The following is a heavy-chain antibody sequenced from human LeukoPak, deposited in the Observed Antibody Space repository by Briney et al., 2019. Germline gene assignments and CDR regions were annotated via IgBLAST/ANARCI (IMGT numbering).Heavy chain of an antibody. CDR1: GFIFSSYG. D-gene: IGHD5-18*01. Sequence: GGSLRLSCAASGFIFSSYGMHWVRQAPGKGLEWVAFIRYDGSKKYYADSVKGRFTISRDNSKNTLYLQMNSLRAEDTAVYYCARRQRIQPGFDYWGQGTLVTVSS. CDR3: ARRQRIQPGFDY. CDR2: IRYDGSKK. J-gene: IGHJ4*02. V-gene: IGHV3-30*02.